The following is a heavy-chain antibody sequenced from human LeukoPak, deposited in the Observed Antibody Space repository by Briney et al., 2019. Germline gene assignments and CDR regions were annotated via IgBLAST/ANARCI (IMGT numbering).Heavy chain of an antibody. D-gene: IGHD6-13*01. CDR3: ARGTAAAPSWFDP. CDR2: INHSGST. J-gene: IGHJ5*02. CDR1: GGSSSGYY. Sequence: PSETLSLTCAVYGGSSSGYYWSWIRQRPGKGLEWIGEINHSGSTNYNPSLKSRVTISVDTSKNQFSLKLSSVTAADTAVYYCARGTAAAPSWFDPWGQGTLVTASS. V-gene: IGHV4-34*01.